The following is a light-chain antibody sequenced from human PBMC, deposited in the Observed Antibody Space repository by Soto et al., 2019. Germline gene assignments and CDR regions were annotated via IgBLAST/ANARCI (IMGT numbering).Light chain of an antibody. J-gene: IGKJ1*01. Sequence: EIVMTQSPATLSVSPGERATLSCRASQSVSNNLAWYQQKPGQAPRLLIYGASTRATGIPATFSGSGSGTEFTLTISSLQSEDFALYYCQQYNNWSRTFGQGTKVEIK. CDR2: GAS. V-gene: IGKV3-15*01. CDR3: QQYNNWSRT. CDR1: QSVSNN.